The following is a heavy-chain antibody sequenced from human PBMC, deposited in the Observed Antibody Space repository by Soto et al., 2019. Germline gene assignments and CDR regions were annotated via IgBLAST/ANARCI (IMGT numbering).Heavy chain of an antibody. J-gene: IGHJ5*02. CDR2: INAGEGYT. D-gene: IGHD6-25*01. CDR1: GITYSTYA. V-gene: IGHV1-3*01. CDR3: ARAISGYVT. Sequence: QVHLLQSGAEVKHPGASVRVSCKASGITYSTYAIHWVRQAPGQGLEWMGWINAGEGYTRYSQDFQGRVTLTTVTSASTTYMDLSKLTFEDTGVYYCARAISGYVTWGQGTQVTVSS.